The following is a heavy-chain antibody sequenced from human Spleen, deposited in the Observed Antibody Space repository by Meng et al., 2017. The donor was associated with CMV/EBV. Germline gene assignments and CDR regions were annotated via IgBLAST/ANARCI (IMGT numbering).Heavy chain of an antibody. CDR1: GFSFNNYE. CDR2: ISSSGSTI. CDR3: ARSRDYIYGMDV. V-gene: IGHV3-48*03. Sequence: GGSLRLSCEASGFSFNNYEMNWVRQAPGKGLEWVSYISSSGSTIYQADSVKGRFSISRDNSKNYLHLQMDSLKAEDTAVYYCARSRDYIYGMDVWGQGTTVTVSS. J-gene: IGHJ6*02.